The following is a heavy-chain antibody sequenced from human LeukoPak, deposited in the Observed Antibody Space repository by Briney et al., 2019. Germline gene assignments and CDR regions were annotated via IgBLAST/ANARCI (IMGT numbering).Heavy chain of an antibody. D-gene: IGHD6-13*01. Sequence: SETLSLTCTVSGGPITSHYRSWIRQPPGKGLEWIWYISTSGSTNYNPSFVSRGTILLGSSTNHFFLLLSTVTAADDPAVYCCGGSTGTYYYYYYMDVWGKGTSVTVSS. V-gene: IGHV4-4*09. CDR3: CGGSTGTYYYYYYMDV. J-gene: IGHJ6*03. CDR2: ISTSGST. CDR1: GGPITSHY.